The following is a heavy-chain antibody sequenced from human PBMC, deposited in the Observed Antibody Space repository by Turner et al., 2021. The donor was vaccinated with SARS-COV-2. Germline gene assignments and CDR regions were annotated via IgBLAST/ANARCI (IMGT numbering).Heavy chain of an antibody. Sequence: QLQLVEFGVGVVQPGSSMLLSCAASGFTFSSYGMHWVRQGPGKGREWEAVTSYDGSNKYYADSVKGRFTISRDNSKNTLYLQMTSLRAEDTAVYYCAKQQGLYSNPMYYFDYWGQGTLVTVSS. J-gene: IGHJ4*02. CDR3: AKQQGLYSNPMYYFDY. CDR2: TSYDGSNK. CDR1: GFTFSSYG. D-gene: IGHD4-4*01. V-gene: IGHV3-30*18.